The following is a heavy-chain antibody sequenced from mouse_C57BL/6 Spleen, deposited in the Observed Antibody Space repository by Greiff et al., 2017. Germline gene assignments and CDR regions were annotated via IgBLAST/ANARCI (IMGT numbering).Heavy chain of an antibody. CDR2: SRNKANDYTT. CDR3: ARDDYYGSSYLAY. CDR1: GFTFSDFY. Sequence: EVNVVESGGGLVQSGRSLRLSCATSGFTFSDFYMEWVRQAPGKGLEWIAASRNKANDYTTEYSASVKGRFIVSRDTSQSILYLQMNALRAEDTAIYYCARDDYYGSSYLAYWGQGTLVTVSA. D-gene: IGHD1-1*01. J-gene: IGHJ3*01. V-gene: IGHV7-1*01.